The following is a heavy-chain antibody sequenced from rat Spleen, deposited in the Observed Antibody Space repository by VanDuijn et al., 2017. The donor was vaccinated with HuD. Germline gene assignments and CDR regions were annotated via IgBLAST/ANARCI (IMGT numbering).Heavy chain of an antibody. V-gene: IGHV5S13*01. Sequence: EVQLVESGGGLVQPGRSLKLSCAASGFTFSNYGMAWVRQTPTKGLEWVASISTSGGSTYYRDSVKGRFTISRDSAKSTLYLQMDSLRSEDTATYYCARLGGLRNWFAYWGQGTLVTVSS. CDR2: ISTSGGST. CDR1: GFTFSNYG. J-gene: IGHJ3*01. D-gene: IGHD4-3*01. CDR3: ARLGGLRNWFAY.